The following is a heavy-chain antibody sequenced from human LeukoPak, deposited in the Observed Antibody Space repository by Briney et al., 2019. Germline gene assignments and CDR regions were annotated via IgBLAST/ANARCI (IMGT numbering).Heavy chain of an antibody. CDR1: GFTFSDYY. V-gene: IGHV3-11*04. D-gene: IGHD2-21*01. J-gene: IGHJ5*02. CDR2: ISSSGSTI. Sequence: GGSLRLSCAAPGFTFSDYYMSWIRQAPGKGLEWVSYISSSGSTIYYADSVKGRFTISRDNAKNSLYLQMNSLRAEDTAVYYCARAYSGCGGDCYWLDPWGQGTLVTVSS. CDR3: ARAYSGCGGDCYWLDP.